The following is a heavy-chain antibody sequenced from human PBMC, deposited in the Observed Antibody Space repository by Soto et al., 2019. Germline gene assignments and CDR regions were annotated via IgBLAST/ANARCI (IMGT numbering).Heavy chain of an antibody. J-gene: IGHJ4*01. D-gene: IGHD3-22*01. Sequence: EVQLVESGGGLVKPGGSLRLSCAASGCTFSNAWINWVCKAPGKGLEWVGRIKSKTDGGTTYFPAPVQGRFAISRDDSKNMVSLQMNRLKTEDTGLYYCTTDSYRAMIVVRFYYWGHGTLVTVTS. V-gene: IGHV3-15*07. CDR3: TTDSYRAMIVVRFYY. CDR1: GCTFSNAW. CDR2: IKSKTDGGTT.